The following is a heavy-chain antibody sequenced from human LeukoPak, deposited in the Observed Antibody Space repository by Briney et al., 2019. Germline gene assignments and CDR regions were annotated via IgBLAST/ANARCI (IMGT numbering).Heavy chain of an antibody. J-gene: IGHJ3*02. CDR1: GFTFSSYS. D-gene: IGHD5-18*01. CDR3: ARLDTAMDYSAFDI. Sequence: GGSLRLSCAASGFTFSSYSMHWVRQAPGKGLKWVSSINNSSSYIYYADSVKGRFTISRDNARNSLYLQMNSLRAEDTAVYYCARLDTAMDYSAFDIWGQGTMVTVSS. V-gene: IGHV3-21*06. CDR2: INNSSSYI.